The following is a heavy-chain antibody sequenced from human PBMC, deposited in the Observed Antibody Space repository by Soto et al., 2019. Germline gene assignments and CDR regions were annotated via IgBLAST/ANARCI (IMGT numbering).Heavy chain of an antibody. V-gene: IGHV3-23*01. CDR3: AKDSVDRKGIYNPFAI. Sequence: PGGSLRLSCAASRFTFSDHAMSWVRQAPGKGLEWVSVIGGDGGSPYYADSVKGRFTVSRDNSKNTLYLQMDSLRAEDTAVYYCAKDSVDRKGIYNPFAIWGQGTMVTVSS. J-gene: IGHJ3*02. D-gene: IGHD1-1*01. CDR1: RFTFSDHA. CDR2: IGGDGGSP.